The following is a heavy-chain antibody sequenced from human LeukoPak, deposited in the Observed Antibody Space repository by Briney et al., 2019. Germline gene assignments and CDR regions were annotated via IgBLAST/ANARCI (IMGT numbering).Heavy chain of an antibody. Sequence: ASVKVSCKASGYTFTTYGTSWVRQAPGQGRGWMGWISAYNGNTNYAQKIQGRVSMTTDTSTSTAYMERGSLRSDDTAVYYCARGASTWWLRASTNWFDPWGQGTLVTVSS. CDR3: ARGASTWWLRASTNWFDP. CDR2: ISAYNGNT. V-gene: IGHV1-18*01. CDR1: GYTFTTYG. J-gene: IGHJ5*02. D-gene: IGHD5-12*01.